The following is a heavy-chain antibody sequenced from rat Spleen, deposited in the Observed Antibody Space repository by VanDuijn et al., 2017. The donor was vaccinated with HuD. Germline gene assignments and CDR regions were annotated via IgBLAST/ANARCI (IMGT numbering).Heavy chain of an antibody. CDR1: GFTFSNYD. V-gene: IGHV5S23*01. CDR3: ARPLNWERWCAY. D-gene: IGHD5-1*01. J-gene: IGHJ3*01. Sequence: EVQLVESGGGLVQPGRSLKLSCAASGFTFSNYDMAWVRQAPTKGLEWVASIRTGGGNAYYRDSVKGRFTISRDNAKTTLYLQMDSLRSEDTATYYGARPLNWERWCAYWGQGSLVTVSS. CDR2: IRTGGGNA.